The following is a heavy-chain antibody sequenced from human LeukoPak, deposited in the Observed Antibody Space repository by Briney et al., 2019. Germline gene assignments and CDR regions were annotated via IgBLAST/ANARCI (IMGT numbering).Heavy chain of an antibody. V-gene: IGHV1-8*01. CDR3: ARSHPLRYEVTTWGLIGY. D-gene: IGHD4-17*01. CDR1: GYTFTSYD. J-gene: IGHJ4*02. Sequence: GASVKVSCKASGYTFTSYDINWVRQATGQGLEWMGWMNPNSGNTGYAQKFQGRVTMTRNTSISTAYMELSSLRSEDTAVYYCARSHPLRYEVTTWGLIGYWGQGTLVTVSS. CDR2: MNPNSGNT.